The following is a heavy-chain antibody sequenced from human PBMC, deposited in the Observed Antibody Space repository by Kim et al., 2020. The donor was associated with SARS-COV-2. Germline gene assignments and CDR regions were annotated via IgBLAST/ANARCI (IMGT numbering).Heavy chain of an antibody. CDR1: GFTFSSYA. Sequence: GGSLRLSCAASGFTFSSYAMSWVRQAPGKGLEWVSAISGSGGSSYYADSVKGRCTISRDNSKNTLYLQMNSLRAEDTAVYYCAKHSGGYDWRGGDAFDIWGQGTTVTVSS. V-gene: IGHV3-23*01. D-gene: IGHD1-26*01. CDR3: AKHSGGYDWRGGDAFDI. J-gene: IGHJ3*02. CDR2: ISGSGGSS.